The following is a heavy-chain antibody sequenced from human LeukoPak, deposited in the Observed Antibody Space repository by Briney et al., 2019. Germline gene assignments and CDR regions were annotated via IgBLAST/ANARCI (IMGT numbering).Heavy chain of an antibody. CDR2: ISYDGSNK. J-gene: IGHJ6*02. CDR3: AKVRSPSTVSYYGMDV. Sequence: GGSLRLSCAASGFTFSSYGMHWVRQAPGKGLEWVAVISYDGSNKYYADSVKGRFTISRDNSKNTLYLQMNSLRAEDTAVYYCAKVRSPSTVSYYGMDVWGQGTTVTVSS. D-gene: IGHD4-11*01. CDR1: GFTFSSYG. V-gene: IGHV3-30*18.